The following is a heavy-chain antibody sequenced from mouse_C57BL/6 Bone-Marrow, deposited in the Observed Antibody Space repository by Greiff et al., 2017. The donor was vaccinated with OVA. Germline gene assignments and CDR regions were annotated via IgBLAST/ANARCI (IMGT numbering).Heavy chain of an antibody. CDR3: ARSGGDGFMDY. V-gene: IGHV1-81*01. Sequence: VQLQESGAELARPGASVKLSCKASGYTFTSYGISWVKQRTGQGLEWIGEIYPRSGNTYYNEKFKGKATLTADKSSSTAYMELRSLTSEDSAVYFCARSGGDGFMDYWGQGTSVTVSS. J-gene: IGHJ4*01. D-gene: IGHD2-3*01. CDR2: IYPRSGNT. CDR1: GYTFTSYG.